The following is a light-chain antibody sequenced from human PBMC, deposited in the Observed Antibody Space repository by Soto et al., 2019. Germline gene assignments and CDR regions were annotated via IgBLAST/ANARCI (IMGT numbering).Light chain of an antibody. CDR2: DVS. Sequence: QSALTQPRSVSGSPGQSVTISCTGTSSDVGRYDLVSWYQQHPGKAPKVMIYDVSERPSGVPDRFSGSKSGNTASLTISGLQAEDEADYYCCSYAGSPRYVFGTGTKVIVL. J-gene: IGLJ1*01. V-gene: IGLV2-11*01. CDR1: SSDVGRYDL. CDR3: CSYAGSPRYV.